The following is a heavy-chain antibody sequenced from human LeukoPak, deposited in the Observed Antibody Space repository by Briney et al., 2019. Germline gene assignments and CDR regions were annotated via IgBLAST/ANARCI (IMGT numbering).Heavy chain of an antibody. V-gene: IGHV4-34*01. D-gene: IGHD6-19*01. CDR2: INHSGST. J-gene: IGHJ5*02. Sequence: PSETLSLTCAVYGGSFSGYYWSWIRQPPGKGLEWIGEINHSGSTNYNPSLKSRVTISVDTSKNQFSLKLSSVTAADTAVYYCARLGRQWLVLSWFDPWGQGTLVTVSS. CDR3: ARLGRQWLVLSWFDP. CDR1: GGSFSGYY.